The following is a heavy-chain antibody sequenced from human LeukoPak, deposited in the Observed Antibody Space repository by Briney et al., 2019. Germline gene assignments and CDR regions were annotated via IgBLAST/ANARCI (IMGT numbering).Heavy chain of an antibody. CDR3: ATDSPETAAFDY. V-gene: IGHV3-48*04. D-gene: IGHD1-1*01. CDR2: IVGSSSNI. Sequence: GGSLRLSCTASGFSFSTYSMNWVRQAPGKGLEWVSYIVGSSSNIYYADSVKGRFTISRDNAKNSMYLQMDSLRAEDTAVYYCATDSPETAAFDYWGQGTLVTVSS. CDR1: GFSFSTYS. J-gene: IGHJ4*02.